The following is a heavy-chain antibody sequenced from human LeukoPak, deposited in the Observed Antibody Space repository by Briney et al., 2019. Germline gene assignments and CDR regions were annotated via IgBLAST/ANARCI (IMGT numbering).Heavy chain of an antibody. V-gene: IGHV3-48*03. CDR3: AREGYYYDSSGFY. D-gene: IGHD3-22*01. Sequence: GGSLRLSCAASGFTFSSYEMNWVRQAPGKGREWGSYISSSGSTIYYADSVKGRFTISRDNAQNSLDLQMNSLRGEDTAVYYCAREGYYYDSSGFYWGQGTLVTVSS. CDR2: ISSSGSTI. J-gene: IGHJ4*02. CDR1: GFTFSSYE.